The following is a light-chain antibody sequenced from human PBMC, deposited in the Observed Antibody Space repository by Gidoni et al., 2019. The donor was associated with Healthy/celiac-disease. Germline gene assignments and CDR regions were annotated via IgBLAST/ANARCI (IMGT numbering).Light chain of an antibody. CDR1: QSISSW. CDR3: QQYNSYST. V-gene: IGKV1-5*03. CDR2: KAS. J-gene: IGKJ1*01. Sequence: SPSTLSASVGDRVTITCRASQSISSWLAWYQQKPGKAPKLLIYKASSLESGVPSRFSGSGSGTEFTLTISSLQPDDFATYYCQQYNSYSTFCQGTKVEIK.